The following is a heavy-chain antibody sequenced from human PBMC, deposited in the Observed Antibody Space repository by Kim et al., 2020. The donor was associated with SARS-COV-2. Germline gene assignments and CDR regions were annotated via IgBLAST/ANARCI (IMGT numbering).Heavy chain of an antibody. CDR3: AKTSRDTIFRRPLNWFDP. J-gene: IGHJ5*02. D-gene: IGHD3-3*01. V-gene: IGHV4-34*01. CDR2: INHSGST. CDR1: GGSFSGYY. Sequence: SETLSLTCAVYGGSFSGYYWSWIRQPPGKGLEWIGEINHSGSTNYNPSLKSRVTISVDTSKNQFSLKLSSVTAADTAVYYCAKTSRDTIFRRPLNWFDPWGQGTLVTVSS.